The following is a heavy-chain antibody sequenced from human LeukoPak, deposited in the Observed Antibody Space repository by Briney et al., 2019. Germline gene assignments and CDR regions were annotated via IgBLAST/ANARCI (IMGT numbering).Heavy chain of an antibody. CDR2: ISYDGSNK. J-gene: IGHJ3*02. D-gene: IGHD3-22*01. Sequence: GRSLRLSCAASGFTFSSYGMHWVRQAPGKGLEWVAVISYDGSNKYYADSVKGRFTISRDNSKNTLYLQMNSLRAEDTAVYYCAKSYYDNSGYYFDAFDIWGQGTMVTVSS. V-gene: IGHV3-30*18. CDR3: AKSYYDNSGYYFDAFDI. CDR1: GFTFSSYG.